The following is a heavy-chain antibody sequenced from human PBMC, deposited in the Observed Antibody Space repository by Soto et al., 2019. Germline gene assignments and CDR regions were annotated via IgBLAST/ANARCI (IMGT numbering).Heavy chain of an antibody. D-gene: IGHD5-12*01. Sequence: SETLSLTCTVSGGSVSSYYWSWIRQPPGKGLEWIGYIYYTGSTNYNPSLKSRVTISVDTSKNQFSLSLTSVTAADTAVYYCARHSGGYNGFDFSYWGQGALVTVSS. CDR2: IYYTGST. J-gene: IGHJ4*02. CDR3: ARHSGGYNGFDFSY. V-gene: IGHV4-59*08. CDR1: GGSVSSYY.